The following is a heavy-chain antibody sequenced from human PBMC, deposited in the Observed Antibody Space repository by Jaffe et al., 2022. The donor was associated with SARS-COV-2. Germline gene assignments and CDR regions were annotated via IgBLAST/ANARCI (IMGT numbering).Heavy chain of an antibody. CDR2: IKSKTDGGTT. D-gene: IGHD6-13*01. V-gene: IGHV3-15*01. Sequence: EVQLVESGGGLVKPGGSLRLSCAASGFTFSNAWMSWVRQAPGKGLEWVGRIKSKTDGGTTDYAAPVKGRFTISRDDSKNTLYLQMNSLKTEDTAVYYCTTPNIAAAGTSAFDIWGQGTMVTVSS. CDR1: GFTFSNAW. J-gene: IGHJ3*02. CDR3: TTPNIAAAGTSAFDI.